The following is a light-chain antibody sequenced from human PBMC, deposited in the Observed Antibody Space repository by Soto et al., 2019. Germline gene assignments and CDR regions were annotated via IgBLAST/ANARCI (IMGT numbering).Light chain of an antibody. CDR1: SSDVGGYNY. Sequence: QSALTQPASVSGSPGQSITISCTGTSSDVGGYNYVSWYQQHPGKAPKLMIYEVSNRPSGVSNRFSGSKSGNTASPTISGLQADDEADYYCSSYTNSSPYVFGTGTKLTVL. CDR3: SSYTNSSPYV. CDR2: EVS. J-gene: IGLJ1*01. V-gene: IGLV2-14*01.